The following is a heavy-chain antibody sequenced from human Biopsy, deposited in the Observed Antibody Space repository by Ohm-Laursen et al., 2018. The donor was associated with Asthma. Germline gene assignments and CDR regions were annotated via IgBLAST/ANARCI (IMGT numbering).Heavy chain of an antibody. CDR1: GYTFTSYA. CDR3: ARDLRYSSGWYPDAFDI. V-gene: IGHV1-3*01. J-gene: IGHJ3*02. Sequence: SVKVSCKASGYTFTSYAMHWVRQAPGQRLEWMGWINAGNGNTKYSQKFQGRVTITRDTSASTAYMELSSLRSEDTAVYYCARDLRYSSGWYPDAFDIWGQGTMVTVSS. CDR2: INAGNGNT. D-gene: IGHD6-19*01.